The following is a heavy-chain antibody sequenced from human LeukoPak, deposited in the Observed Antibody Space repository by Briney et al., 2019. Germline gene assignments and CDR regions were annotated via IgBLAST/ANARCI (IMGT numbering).Heavy chain of an antibody. CDR2: INPNSGGT. CDR3: ASLRWDYGDYEGYYYGMDV. CDR1: GYTFTGYY. V-gene: IGHV1-2*04. D-gene: IGHD4-17*01. J-gene: IGHJ6*02. Sequence: ASVNVSCKASGYTFTGYYIHWVRQAPGQGFEWMGWINPNSGGTNYAQKFQGWVTMTRDASISTAYMELRRLRSDDTAVYYCASLRWDYGDYEGYYYGMDVWGQGTTVTVSS.